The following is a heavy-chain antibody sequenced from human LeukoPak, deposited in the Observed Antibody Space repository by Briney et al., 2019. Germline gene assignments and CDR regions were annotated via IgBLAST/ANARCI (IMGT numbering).Heavy chain of an antibody. CDR1: GYSFASYW. CDR3: ARQWGDCSSTSCYSAY. CDR2: IYPGDSDT. D-gene: IGHD2-2*01. J-gene: IGHJ4*02. Sequence: GESLKISCKGSGYSFASYWIAWVRQMPGKGLEWMGIIYPGDSDTRYSPSFQGQVTISADKSISTAHLQWSSLKASDTAIYYCARQWGDCSSTSCYSAYWGQGTLVTVSS. V-gene: IGHV5-51*01.